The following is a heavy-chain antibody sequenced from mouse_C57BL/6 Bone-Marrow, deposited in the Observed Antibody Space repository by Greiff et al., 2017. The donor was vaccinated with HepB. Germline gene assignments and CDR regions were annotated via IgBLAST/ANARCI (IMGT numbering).Heavy chain of an antibody. D-gene: IGHD2-2*01. CDR2: IDPNSGGT. V-gene: IGHV1-72*01. Sequence: QVQLQQPGAELVKPGASVKLSCKASGYTFTSYWMHWVKQRPGRGLEWIGRIDPNSGGTKYNEKFKSKATLTVDKPSSTAYMQLSSLTSEDSAVYYCASREGLRRGYYYAMDYWGQGTAGTVSS. CDR3: ASREGLRRGYYYAMDY. CDR1: GYTFTSYW. J-gene: IGHJ4*01.